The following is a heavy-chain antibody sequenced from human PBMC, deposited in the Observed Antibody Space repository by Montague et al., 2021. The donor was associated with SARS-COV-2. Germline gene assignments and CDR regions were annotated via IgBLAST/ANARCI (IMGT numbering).Heavy chain of an antibody. CDR3: ARRYSSGSFGDAFDI. D-gene: IGHD6-19*01. J-gene: IGHJ3*02. CDR2: IYYSGST. Sequence: SETLSLTCTVSGGSIRSSSYYWGWIRQPPGKGLEWIGIIYYSGSTYYNPSLKSRVTISVDTSKNQFSLKLNSVAAADTAVYYCARRYSSGSFGDAFDIWGQGTMVTVSS. V-gene: IGHV4-39*01. CDR1: GGSIRSSSYY.